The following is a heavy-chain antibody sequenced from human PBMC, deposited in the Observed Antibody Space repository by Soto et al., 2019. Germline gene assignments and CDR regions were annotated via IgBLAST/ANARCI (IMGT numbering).Heavy chain of an antibody. Sequence: QVQLVQSGAEVKKPGSSVKVSCKASGGTFSTYTITWVRQAPGQGLEWMGRIIPISGIINYAQKFQGRVTISADKFKGTAYLELTGLRSDDTAVYYCAGDPDSHYNDSHASSYPWGQGTLVTVSS. D-gene: IGHD4-4*01. CDR2: IIPISGII. CDR1: GGTFSTYT. CDR3: AGDPDSHYNDSHASSYP. V-gene: IGHV1-69*08. J-gene: IGHJ5*02.